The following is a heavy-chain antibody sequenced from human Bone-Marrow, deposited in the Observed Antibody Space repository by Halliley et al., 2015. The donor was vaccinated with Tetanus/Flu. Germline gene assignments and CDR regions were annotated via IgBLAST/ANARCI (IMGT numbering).Heavy chain of an antibody. CDR3: ARGGATVGGTAFDP. CDR2: IHYGGST. V-gene: IGHV4-59*12. Sequence: LSLTCSVSGGSLSSYYWSWVRQTPGKGLEWIAFIHYGGSTNYNPSLKSRVTISIDRSKDQFSLKLSSVTAADTAVYYCARGGATVGGTAFDPWGQGTLVTVSS. CDR1: GGSLSSYY. D-gene: IGHD3-16*01. J-gene: IGHJ5*02.